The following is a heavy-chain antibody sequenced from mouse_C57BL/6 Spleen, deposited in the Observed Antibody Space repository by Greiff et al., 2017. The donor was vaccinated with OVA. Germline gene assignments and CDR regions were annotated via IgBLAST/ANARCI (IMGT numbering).Heavy chain of an antibody. Sequence: EVKLMESGGGLVKPGGSLKLSCAASGFTFSDYGMHWVRQAPEKGLEWVAYISSGSSTIYYADTVKGRFTISRDNAKNTLFLQMTSLRSEDTAMYYCARMDYYGSSYYCDFWGQGTTLTVSS. D-gene: IGHD1-1*01. V-gene: IGHV5-17*01. CDR1: GFTFSDYG. CDR3: ARMDYYGSSYYCDF. J-gene: IGHJ2*01. CDR2: ISSGSSTI.